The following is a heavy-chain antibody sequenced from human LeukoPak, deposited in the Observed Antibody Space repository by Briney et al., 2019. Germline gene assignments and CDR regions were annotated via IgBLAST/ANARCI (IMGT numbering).Heavy chain of an antibody. J-gene: IGHJ5*02. CDR2: ISDSGGTT. Sequence: PGGSLRLSCAASGFTFNNYAMSWVRQAPGKGLEWVSAISDSGGTTYYADSVKGRFTISSDNSKNTLYLQMNSLRAEDTAVYYCAKLARGYCSIASCPNWFDPWSQGTLVTVYS. V-gene: IGHV3-23*01. CDR3: AKLARGYCSIASCPNWFDP. D-gene: IGHD2-2*01. CDR1: GFTFNNYA.